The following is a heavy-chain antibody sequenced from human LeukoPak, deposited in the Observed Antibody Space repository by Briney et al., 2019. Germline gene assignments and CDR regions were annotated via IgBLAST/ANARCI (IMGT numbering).Heavy chain of an antibody. V-gene: IGHV3-23*01. CDR3: AKDTAAGECTGGNCYSYFDY. J-gene: IGHJ4*02. CDR1: GFTFSSYA. Sequence: GGSLRLSCAASGFTFSSYAMTWVRQAPGKGLEWVSAISGSGADTYYADSVRGRFSISRDNSKNTLYLQMDSLRADDTAVYYCAKDTAAGECTGGNCYSYFDYWGQGTLVTVSS. D-gene: IGHD2-15*01. CDR2: ISGSGADT.